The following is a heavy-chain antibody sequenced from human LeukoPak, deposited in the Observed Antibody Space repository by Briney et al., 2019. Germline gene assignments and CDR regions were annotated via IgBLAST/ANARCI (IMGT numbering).Heavy chain of an antibody. V-gene: IGHV5-51*01. CDR1: GYAFTSNW. CDR3: AFSTAGWFDP. CDR2: IYLGDSDT. Sequence: GESLQISCKGSGYAFTSNWIAWVRQMSGKGPEWMGIIYLGDSDTRYSPSFQGQVTISADKSINTAYLQWSSLKASDTAMYYCAFSTAGWFDPWGQGTLVTVSS. D-gene: IGHD2/OR15-2a*01. J-gene: IGHJ5*02.